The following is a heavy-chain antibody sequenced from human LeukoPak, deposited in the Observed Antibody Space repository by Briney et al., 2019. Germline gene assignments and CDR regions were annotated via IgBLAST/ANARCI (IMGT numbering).Heavy chain of an antibody. D-gene: IGHD3-3*01. CDR2: ISGSGGST. V-gene: IGHV3-23*01. J-gene: IGHJ6*02. CDR1: GFTFSSYA. CDR3: AKDREPYYDFWSGYYYYYYGMDV. Sequence: GGSLRLSCAASGFTFSSYAMSWVRQAPGKGLEWVSAISGSGGSTYYADSVKGRFTISRDNSKNTLYLPMNSLRAEDTAVYYCAKDREPYYDFWSGYYYYYYGMDVWGQGTTVTVSS.